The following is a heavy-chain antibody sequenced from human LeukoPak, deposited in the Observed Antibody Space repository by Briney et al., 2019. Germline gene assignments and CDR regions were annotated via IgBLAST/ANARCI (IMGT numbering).Heavy chain of an antibody. J-gene: IGHJ6*02. CDR1: GFTFSSYA. CDR2: ISGSGGRT. CDR3: AAEVPAAITYGMDV. V-gene: IGHV3-23*01. D-gene: IGHD2-2*01. Sequence: GGSLRLSCAASGFTFSSYAMSWVRQAPGKGLEWVSAISGSGGRTYYADSVKGRFTISRDNSKNTLYLQMNSLRAEDTAVYYCAAEVPAAITYGMDVWGQGTTVTVSS.